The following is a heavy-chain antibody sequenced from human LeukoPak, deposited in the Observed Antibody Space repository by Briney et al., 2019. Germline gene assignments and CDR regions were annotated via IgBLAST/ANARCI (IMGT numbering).Heavy chain of an antibody. Sequence: GGSLRLSCAASGFTFSSYAMSWVRQAPGKGLEWVSAVSASGGSTYYADSVKGRFTVSRDNSNNTLYLQINCLRVEDTAVYYCAKDRDGGANTRPKGFDYWGQGTLVTVSS. D-gene: IGHD1-26*01. CDR3: AKDRDGGANTRPKGFDY. CDR2: VSASGGST. J-gene: IGHJ4*02. V-gene: IGHV3-23*01. CDR1: GFTFSSYA.